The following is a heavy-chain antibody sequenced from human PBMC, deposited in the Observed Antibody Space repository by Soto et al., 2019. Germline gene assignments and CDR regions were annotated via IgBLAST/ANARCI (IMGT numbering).Heavy chain of an antibody. J-gene: IGHJ4*02. CDR2: ISPYNGNT. Sequence: QVQLVQSGAEVKRPGASVMVSCKASGYTFTMSGISWVRQAPGQGLEWLGWISPYNGNTDYAQKVQGRATSTRDTSTSTVYMELRRLRPDDTAVYYCAREDYYYDSSGNGGTEFDSWGQGTLVTVAA. CDR1: GYTFTMSG. D-gene: IGHD3-22*01. CDR3: AREDYYYDSSGNGGTEFDS. V-gene: IGHV1-18*01.